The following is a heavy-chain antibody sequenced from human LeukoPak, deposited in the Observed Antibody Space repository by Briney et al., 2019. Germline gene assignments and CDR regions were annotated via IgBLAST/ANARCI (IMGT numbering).Heavy chain of an antibody. D-gene: IGHD2-15*01. CDR2: IIPIFGTA. V-gene: IGHV1-69*05. Sequence: ASVKVSCKASGGTFSSYAISWVRQAPGQGLEWMGRIIPIFGTANYAQKFQGRVTITTDESTSTAYMELSSLRSEDTAVYYCALQRRDVVVVAAGKLDAFDIWGQGTMVTVSS. CDR1: GGTFSSYA. CDR3: ALQRRDVVVVAAGKLDAFDI. J-gene: IGHJ3*02.